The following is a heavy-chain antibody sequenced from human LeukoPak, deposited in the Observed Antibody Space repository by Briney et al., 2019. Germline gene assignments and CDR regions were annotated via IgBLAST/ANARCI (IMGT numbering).Heavy chain of an antibody. J-gene: IGHJ5*02. V-gene: IGHV5-51*01. CDR1: GYSFTSYW. D-gene: IGHD2-2*01. CDR3: ARPKGYCSSTSCYENWFDP. CDR2: IYPGDSDI. Sequence: GESLKISCKGSGYSFTSYWIGWVRQMPGKGLAWMGIIYPGDSDIRYSPSFQGQVTISADKSINTAYLQWRSLKASDTAMYYCARPKGYCSSTSCYENWFDPWGQGTLVTVSS.